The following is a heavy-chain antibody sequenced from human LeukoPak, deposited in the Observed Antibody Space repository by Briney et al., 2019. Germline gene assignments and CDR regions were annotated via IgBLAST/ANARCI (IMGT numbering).Heavy chain of an antibody. Sequence: GGSLRLSCAASGFTFSSYAMSWVRQAPGKGLEWVSAIGGSGGSTYYADSVKGRFTISRDNSKNTLYLQMNSLRAEDTAVYYCAKAAGSYYYYGMDVWGQGTTVTVSS. CDR1: GFTFSSYA. D-gene: IGHD3-10*01. V-gene: IGHV3-23*01. J-gene: IGHJ6*02. CDR3: AKAAGSYYYYGMDV. CDR2: IGGSGGST.